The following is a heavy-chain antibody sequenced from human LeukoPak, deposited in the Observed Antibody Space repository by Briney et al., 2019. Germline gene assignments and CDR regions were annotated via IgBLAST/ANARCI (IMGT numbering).Heavy chain of an antibody. V-gene: IGHV3-48*01. J-gene: IGHJ4*02. CDR3: ARDFDYDFWSGYSVTPSMGYFDY. Sequence: GGSLRLSCAASGFTFSSYAMSWVRQAPGKGLEWVSYISSSGSTIYYADSVKGRFTISRDNAKNSLYLQMNSLRAEDTAVYYCARDFDYDFWSGYSVTPSMGYFDYWGQGTLVTVSS. D-gene: IGHD3-3*01. CDR1: GFTFSSYA. CDR2: ISSSGSTI.